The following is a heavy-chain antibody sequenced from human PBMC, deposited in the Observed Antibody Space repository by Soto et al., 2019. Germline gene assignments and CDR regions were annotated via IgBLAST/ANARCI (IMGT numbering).Heavy chain of an antibody. CDR1: GFSLRNARMG. V-gene: IGHV2-26*01. D-gene: IGHD3-16*02. CDR2: NFSNAEK. Sequence: QVTLKESGPALVKPTETLTLTCTVSGFSLRNARMGVSWIRQPPGKALEWLAQNFSNAEKSYSTSLKSRLTISKDTSKSQVVLTMTDMDPVDTATYYCAAAQHDYDYVWETYRYSGFEYWGQGTLVTVSS. J-gene: IGHJ4*02. CDR3: AAAQHDYDYVWETYRYSGFEY.